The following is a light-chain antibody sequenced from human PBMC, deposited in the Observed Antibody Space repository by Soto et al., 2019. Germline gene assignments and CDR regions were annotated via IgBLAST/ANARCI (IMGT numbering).Light chain of an antibody. Sequence: EVVLTQSPATLSLSPGERATLSCRASQSVSTYLAWFQQKPGQPPRLLIYDASNRATGVPARFSGSGSGTDFTLTISNREPGDFAVYFCQQRGSLWTVRQGNKVEI. J-gene: IGKJ1*01. CDR1: QSVSTY. V-gene: IGKV3-11*01. CDR2: DAS. CDR3: QQRGSLWT.